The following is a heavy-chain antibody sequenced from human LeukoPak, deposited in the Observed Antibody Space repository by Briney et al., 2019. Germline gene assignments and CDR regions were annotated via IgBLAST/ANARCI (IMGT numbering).Heavy chain of an antibody. CDR1: GFSFSTYG. J-gene: IGHJ6*03. CDR3: AKDTSLWTTYYYMDV. CDR2: TRYDGTYK. Sequence: GGSLRLSCAASGFSFSTYGMHWVRQAPGKGLEWVAFTRYDGTYKYYADSVEGRFTISRDNSKSTLYLQMNSLRVEDTAFYYCAKDTSLWTTYYYMDVWGNGTTVTVSS. V-gene: IGHV3-30*02. D-gene: IGHD3/OR15-3a*01.